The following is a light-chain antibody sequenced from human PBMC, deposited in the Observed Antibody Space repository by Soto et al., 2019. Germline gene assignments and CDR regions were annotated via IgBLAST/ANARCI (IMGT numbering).Light chain of an antibody. Sequence: DIQMTQSPSSLSASVGDRITITCRASQDINSYVNWYLQKPGKAPDLLIYSASNLKTGVPSRYSSSGSATEFTLTISSLQPDDFATYYCQQSYITPFTFGGGTRVQI. V-gene: IGKV1-39*01. CDR1: QDINSY. J-gene: IGKJ4*01. CDR3: QQSYITPFT. CDR2: SAS.